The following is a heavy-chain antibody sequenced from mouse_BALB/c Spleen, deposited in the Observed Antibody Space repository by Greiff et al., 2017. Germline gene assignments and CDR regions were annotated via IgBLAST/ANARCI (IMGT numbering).Heavy chain of an antibody. Sequence: DVKLVESGGGLVQPGGSRKLSCAASGSTFSSFGMHWVRQAPEKGLEWVAYISSGSSTIYYADTVKGRFTISRDNPKNTLFLQMTSLRSEDTAMYYCARWGTYYGNFYAMDYWGQGTSVTVSS. CDR2: ISSGSSTI. J-gene: IGHJ4*01. D-gene: IGHD2-10*01. CDR3: ARWGTYYGNFYAMDY. CDR1: GSTFSSFG. V-gene: IGHV5-17*02.